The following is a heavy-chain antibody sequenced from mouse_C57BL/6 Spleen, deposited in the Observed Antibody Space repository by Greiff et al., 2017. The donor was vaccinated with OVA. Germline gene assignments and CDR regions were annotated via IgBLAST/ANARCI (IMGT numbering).Heavy chain of an antibody. Sequence: VMLVESGAELVKPGASVKISCKASGYAFSSYWMNWVKQRPGQGLEWIGQIYPGDGDTNYNGKFKGKATLTADKSSSTAYMQLSSLTSEDSAVYFCARNGYYGSSDYWGQGTTLTVSS. J-gene: IGHJ2*01. CDR2: IYPGDGDT. CDR3: ARNGYYGSSDY. D-gene: IGHD1-1*01. V-gene: IGHV1-80*01. CDR1: GYAFSSYW.